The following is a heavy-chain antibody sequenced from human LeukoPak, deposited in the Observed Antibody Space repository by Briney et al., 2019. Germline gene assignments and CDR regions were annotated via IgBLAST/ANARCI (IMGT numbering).Heavy chain of an antibody. D-gene: IGHD3-3*01. CDR3: ARGPRFLEWFFDY. CDR2: INSDGSSS. CDR1: GFTFSNYW. J-gene: IGHJ4*02. V-gene: IGHV3-74*01. Sequence: PGGSLRLSCAASGFTFSNYWMHWVRQAPGKGLVWVSRINSDGSSSSYAGSVKGRFTISRDNAKNTLYLQMNSLRAEDTAVYYCARGPRFLEWFFDYWGQGTLVTVSS.